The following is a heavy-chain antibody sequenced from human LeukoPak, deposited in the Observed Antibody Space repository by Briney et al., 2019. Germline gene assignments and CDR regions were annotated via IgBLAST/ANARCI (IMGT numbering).Heavy chain of an antibody. J-gene: IGHJ4*02. D-gene: IGHD3-16*02. CDR3: ARAPHYDYVWGSYRPFDY. CDR1: GFTFSDYY. Sequence: GGPLRLSCAASGFTFSDYYMSWILQAPGKGLEWLSCISSDGTTIQYADSVKGRFTISRDNAKNSLYLQMNSLRAEDTAVYYCARAPHYDYVWGSYRPFDYWGQGTLVTVSS. CDR2: ISSDGTTI. V-gene: IGHV3-11*04.